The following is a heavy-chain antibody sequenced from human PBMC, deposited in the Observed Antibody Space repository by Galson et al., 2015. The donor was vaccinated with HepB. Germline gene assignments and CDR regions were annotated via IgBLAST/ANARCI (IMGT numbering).Heavy chain of an antibody. CDR2: IYWDDEK. CDR3: THTWVPAALYGMDV. D-gene: IGHD2-2*01. V-gene: IGHV2-5*02. J-gene: IGHJ6*02. Sequence: GKALEWLALIYWDDEKRYSPSLKSRLTITKDTSKNQVVLTMTNMDPVDTATYFCTHTWVPAALYGMDVWGQGTTVTVSS.